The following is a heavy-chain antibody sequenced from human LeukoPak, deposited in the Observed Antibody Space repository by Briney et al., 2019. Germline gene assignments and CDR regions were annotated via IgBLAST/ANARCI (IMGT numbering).Heavy chain of an antibody. D-gene: IGHD6-13*01. CDR3: ATLAAAGFHYYYYYGMDV. CDR1: GYTFTGYY. CDR2: INPNSGGT. Sequence: ASVKVSCKASGYTFTGYYMHWVRQAPGQGLEWMGWINPNSGGTNYAQKFQGRVTITADKSTSTAYMELSSLRSEDTAVYYCATLAAAGFHYYYYYGMDVWGQGTTVTVSS. V-gene: IGHV1-2*02. J-gene: IGHJ6*02.